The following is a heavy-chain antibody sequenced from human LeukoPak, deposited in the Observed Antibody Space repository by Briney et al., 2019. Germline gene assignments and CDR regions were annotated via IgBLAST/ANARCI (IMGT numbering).Heavy chain of an antibody. CDR2: MNSKSGNT. CDR1: GYTFINND. V-gene: IGHV1-8*01. Sequence: ASVKVSCKASGYTFINNDINRVRQASGQGLEWMGWMNSKSGNTGYAQKCQGRVTMTRNTSISTAYMELTSLRSEDTAVYYCARGRVNSGWYADYWGQGTLVAVSS. J-gene: IGHJ4*02. D-gene: IGHD6-19*01. CDR3: ARGRVNSGWYADY.